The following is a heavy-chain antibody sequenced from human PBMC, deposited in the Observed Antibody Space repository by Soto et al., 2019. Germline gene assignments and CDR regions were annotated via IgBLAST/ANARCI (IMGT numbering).Heavy chain of an antibody. CDR3: ARGRYCSGGSCYWYYYYYGMDV. Sequence: SETLSLPCAVYGGAFGDYYCSLSRQPPFKWLEWIGEINHSGSTNYNPSLKSRVTISVDTSKNQFSLKLSSVTAADTAVYYCARGRYCSGGSCYWYYYYYGMDVWGQGTTVTVSS. D-gene: IGHD2-15*01. V-gene: IGHV4-34*01. J-gene: IGHJ6*02. CDR1: GGAFGDYY. CDR2: INHSGST.